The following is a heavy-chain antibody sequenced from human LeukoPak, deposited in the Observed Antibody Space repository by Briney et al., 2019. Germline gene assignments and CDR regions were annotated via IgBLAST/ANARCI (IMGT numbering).Heavy chain of an antibody. Sequence: GGSLRLSCAASGFTSDDYAMHWVRQAPGKGLEWVSLISGDGGSTYYADSVKGRFTISRDNSKNSLYLQMNSLRTEDTALYYCAKDYRSYGYLDYWGQGTLVTVSS. J-gene: IGHJ4*02. CDR3: AKDYRSYGYLDY. CDR2: ISGDGGST. CDR1: GFTSDDYA. V-gene: IGHV3-43*02. D-gene: IGHD5-18*01.